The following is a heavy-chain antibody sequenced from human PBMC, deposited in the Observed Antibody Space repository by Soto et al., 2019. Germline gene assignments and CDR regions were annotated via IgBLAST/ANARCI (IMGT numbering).Heavy chain of an antibody. D-gene: IGHD2-2*01. CDR3: ARAAGRYCSSTGCYENAEEFDY. V-gene: IGHV3-64*01. J-gene: IGHJ4*02. CDR2: ISSNGGST. Sequence: GGSLRLSCAASGFTFSSYAMHWVRQAPGKGLEYVSAISSNGGSTYYANSVKGRFTISRDNSKNTLYLQMGSLRAEDMAVYYCARAAGRYCSSTGCYENAEEFDYWGQGTLVTVSS. CDR1: GFTFSSYA.